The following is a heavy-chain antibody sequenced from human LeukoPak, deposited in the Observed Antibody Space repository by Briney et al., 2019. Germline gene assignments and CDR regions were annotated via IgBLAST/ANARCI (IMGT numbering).Heavy chain of an antibody. V-gene: IGHV1-46*01. CDR2: INPAGGST. Sequence: ASVKVSCKASGYTFTNYYIHWVRQAPGQGLEWMGIINPAGGSTGYAQKFQGRVTMTRDTSTSTVYMELSSLRSEDTAVYYCARYNGDLTGGFDYWGQGTLVTVSS. D-gene: IGHD4-17*01. CDR3: ARYNGDLTGGFDY. CDR1: GYTFTNYY. J-gene: IGHJ4*02.